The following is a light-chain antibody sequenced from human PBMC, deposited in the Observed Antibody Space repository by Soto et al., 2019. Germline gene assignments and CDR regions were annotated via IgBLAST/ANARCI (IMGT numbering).Light chain of an antibody. Sequence: QSALTQPPSASGSPGQSVTISCTGTRSDVGGYNYVSWYQQHPGTVPKLMDYEVNKRPSGVPVRFSGSKSGNTASLTVSGLQAEDEADYYCTSYAGGNNVFGTGTKVTVL. CDR2: EVN. CDR1: RSDVGGYNY. J-gene: IGLJ1*01. CDR3: TSYAGGNNV. V-gene: IGLV2-8*01.